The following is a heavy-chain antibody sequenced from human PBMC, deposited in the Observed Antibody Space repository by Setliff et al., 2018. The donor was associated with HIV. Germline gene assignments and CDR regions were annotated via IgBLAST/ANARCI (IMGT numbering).Heavy chain of an antibody. D-gene: IGHD5-12*01. CDR2: IYYSGST. V-gene: IGHV4-59*01. Sequence: SETLSLTCTVSDGSFSSDYWTWIRQTPGKGLEWVGYIYYSGSTKYNPSLTSRVTISVDTSKNHFSLKLTSVTAADTAVYYCARAEMATIVAFDIWGQGTMVTVSS. CDR1: DGSFSSDY. J-gene: IGHJ3*02. CDR3: ARAEMATIVAFDI.